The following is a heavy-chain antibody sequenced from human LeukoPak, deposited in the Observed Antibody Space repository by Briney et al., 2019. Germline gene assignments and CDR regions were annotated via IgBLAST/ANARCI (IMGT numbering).Heavy chain of an antibody. CDR2: INHSGST. CDR1: GGSFSGFY. CDR3: ARVLGYCSSTSCRVTIFGVVPRAFDI. D-gene: IGHD2-2*01. V-gene: IGHV4-34*01. Sequence: SETLSLTCAVYGGSFSGFYWSWIRQPPGKGLEWSGEINHSGSTNYNPSLKRRVTVSVDTSKNQFSLKLSSVTAADTAVYYCARVLGYCSSTSCRVTIFGVVPRAFDIWGQGTMVTVSS. J-gene: IGHJ3*02.